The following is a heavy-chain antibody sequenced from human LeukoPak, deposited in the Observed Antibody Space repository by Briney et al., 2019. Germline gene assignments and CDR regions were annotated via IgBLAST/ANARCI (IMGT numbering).Heavy chain of an antibody. V-gene: IGHV4-31*03. CDR1: GGSISSGGYY. CDR3: AREGGPYRPLDY. CDR2: IYYSGST. J-gene: IGHJ4*02. Sequence: SQTLSLTCTVSGGSISSGGYYWSWIRQHPGKGLEWIGYIYYSGSTYYTPSLKNRVTISVATSKNHISLKLTSVTAADTAVYYCAREGGPYRPLDYSGQGTLVTVAS.